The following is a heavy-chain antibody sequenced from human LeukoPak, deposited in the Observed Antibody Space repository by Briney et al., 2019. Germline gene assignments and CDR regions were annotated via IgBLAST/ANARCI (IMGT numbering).Heavy chain of an antibody. D-gene: IGHD3-10*01. CDR3: ASRMVRGVHDAFDI. V-gene: IGHV3-21*01. CDR1: GFTFSSYS. CDR2: ISSSSSYI. Sequence: GGSLRLSCAASGFTFSSYSMNWVCQAPGKGLEWVSSISSSSSYIYYADSVKGRFTISRDNAKNSLYLQMNSLRAEDTAVYYCASRMVRGVHDAFDIWGQGTMVTVSS. J-gene: IGHJ3*02.